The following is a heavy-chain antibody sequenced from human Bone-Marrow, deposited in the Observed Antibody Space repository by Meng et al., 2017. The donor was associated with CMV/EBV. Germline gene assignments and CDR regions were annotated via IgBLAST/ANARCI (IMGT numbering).Heavy chain of an antibody. CDR1: GDSIMKNNYY. J-gene: IGHJ3*02. V-gene: IGHV4-39*02. Sequence: GSLRLSCSVSGDSIMKNNYYWGWIRQSPGKGLEWIGSAFFSGSAYYNPPLKSRVSISVDTSKNQFSLQLTSVTAADTAVYYCARADDYDSSGYHPDAFDIWGQGTMVTVSS. D-gene: IGHD3-22*01. CDR2: AFFSGSA. CDR3: ARADDYDSSGYHPDAFDI.